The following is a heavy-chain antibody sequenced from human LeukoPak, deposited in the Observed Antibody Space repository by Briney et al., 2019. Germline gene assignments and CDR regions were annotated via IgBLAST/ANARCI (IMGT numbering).Heavy chain of an antibody. D-gene: IGHD3-22*01. J-gene: IGHJ4*02. CDR1: GYTFTGYY. V-gene: IGHV1-2*02. CDR3: ARSDDYDSSGYYYFDY. CDR2: INPNSGGT. Sequence: ASVKVSCKASGYTFTGYYMHWVRQAPGQGLEWMGWINPNSGGTNYAQKFQGRFTMTRDTSISTAYMELSRLRSDDTAVYYCARSDDYDSSGYYYFDYWGREPWSPSPQ.